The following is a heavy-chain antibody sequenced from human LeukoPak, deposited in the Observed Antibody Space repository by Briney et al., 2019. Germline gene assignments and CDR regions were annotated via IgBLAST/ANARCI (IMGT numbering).Heavy chain of an antibody. V-gene: IGHV4-34*01. D-gene: IGHD3-22*01. Sequence: SETLSLTCAVYGGSFSGYYWSWIRQPPGKGLEWIGEINHSGSTNYNPSLKSRVTISVDTSKNQFSLKLSSVTAADTAVYYCAREGYYYDSSGSTAISYWGQGTLVTASS. J-gene: IGHJ4*02. CDR2: INHSGST. CDR3: AREGYYYDSSGSTAISY. CDR1: GGSFSGYY.